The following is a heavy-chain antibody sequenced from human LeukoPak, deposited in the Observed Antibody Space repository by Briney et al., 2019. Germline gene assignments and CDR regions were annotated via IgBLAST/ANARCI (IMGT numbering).Heavy chain of an antibody. CDR3: ARSPPGYDILTGYPDY. J-gene: IGHJ4*02. V-gene: IGHV1-8*01. Sequence: ASVKVSCKASGYTFTSYDINWVRQATGQGLEWMGWMNPNSGNTGYAQKFQGRVTMTRNTSISTAYMELSSLRSEDTAVYYCARSPPGYDILTGYPDYWGQGTLVTVSS. D-gene: IGHD3-9*01. CDR2: MNPNSGNT. CDR1: GYTFTSYD.